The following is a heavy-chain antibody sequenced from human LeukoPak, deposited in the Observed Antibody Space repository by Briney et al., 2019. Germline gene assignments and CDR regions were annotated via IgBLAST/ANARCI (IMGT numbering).Heavy chain of an antibody. CDR2: IIPILGIV. CDR1: GDTFSSYA. CDR3: ATNPAATRGFDN. D-gene: IGHD2-2*01. Sequence: SVKVSCKASGDTFSSYALSWVRQAPGQGLEWMGRIIPILGIVNYAQKFQGRVTMTRDTSISTAYMEVSRLRSDDTAVYYCATNPAATRGFDNWGQGTLVTVSS. J-gene: IGHJ4*02. V-gene: IGHV1-69*04.